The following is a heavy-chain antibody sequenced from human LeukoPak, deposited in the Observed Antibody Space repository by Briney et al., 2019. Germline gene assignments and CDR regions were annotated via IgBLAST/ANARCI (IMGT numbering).Heavy chain of an antibody. CDR2: IIPIFGTA. V-gene: IGHV1-69*01. J-gene: IGHJ4*02. CDR1: GGTFSSYA. Sequence: GASVKVPCKASGGTFSSYAISWVRQAPEQGLEWMGGIIPIFGTANYAQKFQGRVTITADESTSTAYMELSSLRSEDTAVYYCARDAPLSNFGYWGQGTLVTVSS. D-gene: IGHD3-3*02. CDR3: ARDAPLSNFGY.